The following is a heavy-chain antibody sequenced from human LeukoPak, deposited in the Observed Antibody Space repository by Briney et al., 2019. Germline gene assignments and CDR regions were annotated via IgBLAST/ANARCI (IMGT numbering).Heavy chain of an antibody. D-gene: IGHD1-14*01. CDR1: GFTFSSYG. CDR2: ISYDGTNK. CDR3: AKDLTGWPAY. V-gene: IGHV3-30*18. J-gene: IGHJ4*02. Sequence: PGRSLRLSCAASGFTFSSYGMHWVRQAPGKGLDWVAVISYDGTNKYYADSVKGRFTISRDNSKNTLFLQINSLRAEDTAIYYCAKDLTGWPAYWGQGTLVTVSS.